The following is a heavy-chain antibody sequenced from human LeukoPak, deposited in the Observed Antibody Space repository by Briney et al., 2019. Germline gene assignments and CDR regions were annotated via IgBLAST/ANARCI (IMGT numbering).Heavy chain of an antibody. CDR3: ARGEGARDGYNYEGPFYFDY. D-gene: IGHD5-24*01. CDR1: GGPFSDYC. V-gene: IGHV4-34*01. J-gene: IGHJ4*02. Sequence: SETLSLTCAVYGGPFSDYCWSWIRQPPGKGLEWIGKINHSGSTNYSPSLKSRVTISIDTSKNQFSLKLNSMTAADTAVYYCARGEGARDGYNYEGPFYFDYWGQGTLVTVSS. CDR2: INHSGST.